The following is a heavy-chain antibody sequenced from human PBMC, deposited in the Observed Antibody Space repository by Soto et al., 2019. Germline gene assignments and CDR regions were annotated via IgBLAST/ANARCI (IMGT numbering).Heavy chain of an antibody. CDR2: IIPIFGTA. D-gene: IGHD2-2*01. J-gene: IGHJ2*01. CDR1: GGTFSSYA. V-gene: IGHV1-69*12. CDR3: ASSFDLRYARRYFGL. Sequence: QVQLVQSGAEVKKPGSSVKVSCKASGGTFSSYAISWVRQAPGQGLEWMGGIIPIFGTANYAQKFQGRVTIAADESTSAAYRELSSLRSGDTAVYYCASSFDLRYARRYFGLWGRGTLVTVSS.